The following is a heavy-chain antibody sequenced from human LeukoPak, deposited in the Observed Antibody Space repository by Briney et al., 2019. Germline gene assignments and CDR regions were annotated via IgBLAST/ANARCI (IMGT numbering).Heavy chain of an antibody. J-gene: IGHJ5*02. V-gene: IGHV4-61*03. D-gene: IGHD2-15*01. Sequence: PSETLSLTCTVSGGSVSSGSYYWSWIRQPPGKGLEWIGYIYYSGSTNYNPSLKSRVTISVDMSKNHFSLKLSSVTAADTAMYYCARDSHSDWFDPWGQGTLVTDSS. CDR2: IYYSGST. CDR1: GGSVSSGSYY. CDR3: ARDSHSDWFDP.